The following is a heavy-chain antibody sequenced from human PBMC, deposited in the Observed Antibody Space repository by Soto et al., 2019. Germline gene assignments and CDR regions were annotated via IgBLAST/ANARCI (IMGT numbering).Heavy chain of an antibody. Sequence: QVQLVESGGGLVKPGGSLRLSCAASGFTFSDYYMSWIRQAPGKGLEWISYISSGGITIYYGDSVRGRFTISRDNAKNTLYLQMDSLRAEDTAVYYCAGMTIVPSYFDHWGQGTVVTVSS. J-gene: IGHJ5*02. D-gene: IGHD3-10*01. CDR2: ISSGGITI. CDR3: AGMTIVPSYFDH. CDR1: GFTFSDYY. V-gene: IGHV3-11*01.